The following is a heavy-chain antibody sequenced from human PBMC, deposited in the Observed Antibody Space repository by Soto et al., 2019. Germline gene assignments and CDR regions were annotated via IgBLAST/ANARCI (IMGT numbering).Heavy chain of an antibody. D-gene: IGHD6-6*01. CDR2: IYYSGST. CDR3: ARLGGSIAARPFDY. J-gene: IGHJ4*02. V-gene: IGHV4-31*03. Sequence: ASETLSLTCTVSGGSISSSSYYWGWIRQPPGKGLEWIGYIYYSGSTYYNPSLKSRVTISVDTSKNQFSLKLSSVTAADTAVYYCARLGGSIAARPFDYWGQGTLVTVSS. CDR1: GGSISSSSYY.